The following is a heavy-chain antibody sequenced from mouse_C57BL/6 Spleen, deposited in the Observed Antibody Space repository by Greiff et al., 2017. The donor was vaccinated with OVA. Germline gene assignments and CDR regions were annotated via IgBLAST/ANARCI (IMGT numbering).Heavy chain of an antibody. CDR2: INPNNGGT. J-gene: IGHJ1*03. Sequence: VQLQQSGPELVKPGASVKISCKASGYTFTDYYMNWVKQSPGKSLEWIGDINPNNGGTSYNQKFKGKATLTVDKSSSTAYLELRSLTSEDSAVYYGATYYYGSSYWYFDVWGTGTTVTVSS. D-gene: IGHD1-1*01. V-gene: IGHV1-26*01. CDR3: ATYYYGSSYWYFDV. CDR1: GYTFTDYY.